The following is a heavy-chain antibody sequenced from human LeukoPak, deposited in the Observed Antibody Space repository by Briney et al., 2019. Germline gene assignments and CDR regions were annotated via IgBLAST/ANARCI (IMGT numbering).Heavy chain of an antibody. D-gene: IGHD2-15*01. J-gene: IGHJ3*02. Sequence: GGSLRLSCAASGFTFSSYSMNWVRQAPGKGLEWVSSISSSSYIYYADSVKGRFTISRDNAKNSLYLQMNSLRADDTAVYYCARETYCSGGSCYKGNAFDIWGQGTMVTVSS. CDR2: ISSSSYI. CDR3: ARETYCSGGSCYKGNAFDI. V-gene: IGHV3-21*01. CDR1: GFTFSSYS.